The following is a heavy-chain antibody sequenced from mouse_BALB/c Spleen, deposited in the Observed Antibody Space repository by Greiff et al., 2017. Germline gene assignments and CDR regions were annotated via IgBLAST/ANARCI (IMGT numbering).Heavy chain of an antibody. J-gene: IGHJ2*01. CDR3: TRRRYGNYWFDY. CDR1: GYTFTSYW. V-gene: IGHV1-5*01. Sequence: VQLQQSGTVLARPGASVKMSCKASGYTFTSYWMHWVKQRPGQGLEWIGAIYPGNSDTSYNQKFKGKAKLTAVTSTSTAYMELSSLTNEDSAVYYCTRRRYGNYWFDYWGQGTTLTVSS. D-gene: IGHD2-10*02. CDR2: IYPGNSDT.